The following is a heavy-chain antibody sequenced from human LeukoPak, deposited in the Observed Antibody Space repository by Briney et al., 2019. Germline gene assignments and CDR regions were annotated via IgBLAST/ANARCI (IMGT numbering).Heavy chain of an antibody. D-gene: IGHD1-26*01. CDR3: ARALVGAEIDY. V-gene: IGHV3-21*01. Sequence: GGSLRLSCAASGFTFSSYSMNWVRQAPGKGLEWVSSISSSSSYIYYADSVKGRFTISGDNAKNSLYLQMNSLRAEDTAVYYCARALVGAEIDYWGQGTLVTVSS. CDR1: GFTFSSYS. CDR2: ISSSSSYI. J-gene: IGHJ4*02.